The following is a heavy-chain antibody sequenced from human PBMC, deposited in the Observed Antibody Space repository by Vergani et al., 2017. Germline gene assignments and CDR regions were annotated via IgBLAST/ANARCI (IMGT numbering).Heavy chain of an antibody. V-gene: IGHV1-18*01. CDR1: GYTFTSYG. D-gene: IGHD5-24*01. J-gene: IGHJ4*02. Sequence: QVQLVQSGAEVKKPGASVKVSCKASGYTFTSYGISWVRQAPGQGLEWMGWINPNSGGTNYAQKFQGRVTITRDMSTSTAYMELSSLRSEDTAVYYCAADGWEMATNPFDYWGQGTLVTVSS. CDR3: AADGWEMATNPFDY. CDR2: INPNSGGT.